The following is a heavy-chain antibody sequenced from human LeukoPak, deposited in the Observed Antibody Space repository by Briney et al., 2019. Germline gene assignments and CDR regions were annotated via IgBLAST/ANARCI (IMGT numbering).Heavy chain of an antibody. CDR2: ISRSGGNT. CDR3: AKDWPVSGDHYSPFDY. V-gene: IGHV3-23*01. CDR1: GFTFSSHA. Sequence: GSLRLSCAASGFTFSSHAMSWVRQAPGKGLEWVAAISRSGGNTYYGDSVRGRFTISRDSSKNTLHLQMDSLRGEDTAVYYCAKDWPVSGDHYSPFDYWGQGTLVTVSS. D-gene: IGHD4-11*01. J-gene: IGHJ4*02.